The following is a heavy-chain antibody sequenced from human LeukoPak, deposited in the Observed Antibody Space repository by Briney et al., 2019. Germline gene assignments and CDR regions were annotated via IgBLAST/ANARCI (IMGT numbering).Heavy chain of an antibody. J-gene: IGHJ6*02. Sequence: PSVKVSCKASGGAFSSYAISWVRQAPGQGLEWMGGIIPIFGTANYAQKFQGRVTITADESTSTAYMELSSLRSEDTAVYYCAAIVGATNCYYGMDVWGQGTTVTVSS. CDR1: GGAFSSYA. D-gene: IGHD1-26*01. CDR2: IIPIFGTA. CDR3: AAIVGATNCYYGMDV. V-gene: IGHV1-69*01.